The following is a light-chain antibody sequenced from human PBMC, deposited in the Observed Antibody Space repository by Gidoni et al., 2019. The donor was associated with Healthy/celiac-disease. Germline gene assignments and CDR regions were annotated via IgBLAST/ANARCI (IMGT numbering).Light chain of an antibody. V-gene: IGKV1-39*01. J-gene: IGKJ2*01. CDR3: QQSYSTPQYT. CDR2: AAS. CDR1: QSISSY. Sequence: DIQMTQSPSSLSASVGDRVTITCRASQSISSYLNWYQQKPGKAPKLLIYAASSLQSGVPSRFSGSGSGTDFTITISSLQPEDFATYYCQQSYSTPQYTFGQXTKLEIK.